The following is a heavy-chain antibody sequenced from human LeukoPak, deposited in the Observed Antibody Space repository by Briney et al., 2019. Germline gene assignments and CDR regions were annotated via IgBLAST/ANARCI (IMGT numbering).Heavy chain of an antibody. V-gene: IGHV4-34*01. CDR2: INHSGST. D-gene: IGHD2-15*01. J-gene: IGHJ3*02. CDR3: ARHSRGVTSGPAFDI. CDR1: GGSFSGYY. Sequence: SETLSLTCAVYGGSFSGYYWSWIRQPPGKGLEWIGEINHSGSTNYNPSLKSRVTISVDTSKNQFSLKLSSVTAADTAVYYCARHSRGVTSGPAFDIWGQGTMVTVSS.